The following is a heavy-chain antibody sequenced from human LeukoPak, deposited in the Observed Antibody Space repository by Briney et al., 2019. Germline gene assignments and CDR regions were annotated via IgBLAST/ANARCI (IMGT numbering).Heavy chain of an antibody. Sequence: PGGSLRLSCAASGFTVSSNYMSWVRQAPGKGLEWVSVIYSGGSTYYADSVKGRFTISRDNSKNTLYLQMNSLRAEDTAVYYCARGRAAYTNIFDYWGQGTLVTVSS. J-gene: IGHJ4*02. CDR1: GFTVSSNY. CDR2: IYSGGST. CDR3: ARGRAAYTNIFDY. D-gene: IGHD2-2*02. V-gene: IGHV3-53*01.